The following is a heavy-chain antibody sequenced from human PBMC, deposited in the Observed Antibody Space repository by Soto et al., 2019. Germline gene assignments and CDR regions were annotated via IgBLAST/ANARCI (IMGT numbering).Heavy chain of an antibody. V-gene: IGHV1-2*04. Sequence: GASVKVSCKASGYTFTGYYMHWVRQAPGQGLEWMGWINPNSGGTNYAQKFQGWVTMTRDTSISTAYMELSRLRSDDTAVYYCARGYVDTAMVTSFDYWGQGTLVTVSS. J-gene: IGHJ4*02. CDR3: ARGYVDTAMVTSFDY. CDR1: GYTFTGYY. CDR2: INPNSGGT. D-gene: IGHD5-18*01.